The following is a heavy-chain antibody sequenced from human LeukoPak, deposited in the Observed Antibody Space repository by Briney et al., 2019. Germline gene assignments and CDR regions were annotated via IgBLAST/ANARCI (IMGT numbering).Heavy chain of an antibody. Sequence: SETLSLTCTVSGGSISSSSYYWGWIRQPPGKGLEWIGSIYYSGSTYYNPSLKSRVTISVDTSKNQFSLKLSSVTAADTAVYYCARRVSGSGWYSCWGQGTLVTVSS. V-gene: IGHV4-39*01. D-gene: IGHD6-19*01. CDR3: ARRVSGSGWYSC. CDR2: IYYSGST. J-gene: IGHJ4*02. CDR1: GGSISSSSYY.